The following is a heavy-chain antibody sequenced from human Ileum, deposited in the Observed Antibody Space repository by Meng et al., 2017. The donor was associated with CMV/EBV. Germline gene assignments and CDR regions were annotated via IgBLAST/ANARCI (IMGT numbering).Heavy chain of an antibody. CDR2: IHYNGVNK. Sequence: GESLKISCAASGFTFSGHGMHWVRQAPGKGLEWVAYIHYNGVNKQYADSVKGRFTISRDNSKNTVFLEMNSLRPQDTAVYYCANDFWTDYGSAWGQGTQVTVSS. D-gene: IGHD3/OR15-3a*01. V-gene: IGHV3-30*02. J-gene: IGHJ5*01. CDR3: ANDFWTDYGSA. CDR1: GFTFSGHG.